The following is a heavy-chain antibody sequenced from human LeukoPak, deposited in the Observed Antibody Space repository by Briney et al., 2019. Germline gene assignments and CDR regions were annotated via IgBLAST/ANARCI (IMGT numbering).Heavy chain of an antibody. D-gene: IGHD3-22*01. CDR2: ISSSSSYI. CDR3: AKVRRPHYYDSSGYYGNLDY. Sequence: PGGSLRLSCAASGFTFSSYSMNWVRQAPGKGLEWVSSISSSSSYIYYADSVKGRFTISRDNSKNTLYLQMNSLRAEDTAVYYCAKVRRPHYYDSSGYYGNLDYWGQGTLVTVSS. J-gene: IGHJ4*02. V-gene: IGHV3-21*04. CDR1: GFTFSSYS.